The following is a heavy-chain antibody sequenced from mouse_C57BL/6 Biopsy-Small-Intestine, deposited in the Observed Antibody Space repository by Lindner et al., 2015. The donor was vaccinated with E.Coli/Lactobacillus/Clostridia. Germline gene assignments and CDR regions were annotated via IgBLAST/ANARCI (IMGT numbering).Heavy chain of an antibody. Sequence: SVKVSCKAFWFTPLPTNGITWVRQAPGQGLEWMGWISSDNGNTKYAQKFQDRVTMTTDTSTSTTYMELRSLRSDDTAVYYCARESKETNWNSVFWLDPWGQGTLVTVSS. V-gene: IGHV1-7*01. CDR3: ARESKETNWNSVFWLDP. CDR1: FTPLPTNG. J-gene: IGHJ4*01. D-gene: IGHD4-1*02. CDR2: ISSDNGNT.